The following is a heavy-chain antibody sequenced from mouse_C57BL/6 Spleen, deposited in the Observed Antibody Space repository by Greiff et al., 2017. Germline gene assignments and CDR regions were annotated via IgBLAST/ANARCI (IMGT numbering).Heavy chain of an antibody. D-gene: IGHD3-3*01. CDR3: AREGRDAMDY. CDR2: IYPGDGDT. Sequence: VKLMESGPELVKPGASVKISCKASGYAFSSSWMNWVKQRPGKGLEWIGRIYPGDGDTNYNGKFKGKATLTADKSSSTAYMQLSSLTSEDSAVYFCAREGRDAMDYWGQGTSVTVSS. CDR1: GYAFSSSW. J-gene: IGHJ4*01. V-gene: IGHV1-82*01.